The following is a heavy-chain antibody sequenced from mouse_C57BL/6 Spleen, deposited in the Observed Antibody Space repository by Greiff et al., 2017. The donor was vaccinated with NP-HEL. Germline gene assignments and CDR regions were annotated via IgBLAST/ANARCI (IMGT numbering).Heavy chain of an antibody. CDR1: GYTFTDYN. V-gene: IGHV1-22*01. J-gene: IGHJ2*01. D-gene: IGHD1-1*01. CDR2: INPNNGGT. Sequence: EVQLQQSGPELVKPGASVKMSCKASGYTFTDYNMHWVKQSHGKSLEWIGYINPNNGGTSYNQKFKGKATLTVNKSSSTAYMELRSLTSEDSAVYYCARSYYYGSSPFDYWGQGTTLTVSS. CDR3: ARSYYYGSSPFDY.